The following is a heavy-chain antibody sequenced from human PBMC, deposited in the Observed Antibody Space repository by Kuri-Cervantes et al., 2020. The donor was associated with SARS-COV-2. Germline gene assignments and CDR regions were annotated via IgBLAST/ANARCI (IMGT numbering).Heavy chain of an antibody. CDR2: FDPEDGET. Sequence: ASVKVSCKVSVYTLTELSMHWVRQAPGKGLEWMGGFDPEDGETIYAQKFQGRVTMTEDTSTDTAYMELSSLRSEDTAVYYCATGPPTSLGGNWFDPWGQGTLVTVSS. D-gene: IGHD3-16*01. V-gene: IGHV1-24*01. CDR3: ATGPPTSLGGNWFDP. CDR1: VYTLTELS. J-gene: IGHJ5*02.